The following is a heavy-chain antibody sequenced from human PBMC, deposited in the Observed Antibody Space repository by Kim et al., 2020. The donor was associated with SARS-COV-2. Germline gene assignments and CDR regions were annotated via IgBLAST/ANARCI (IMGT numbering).Heavy chain of an antibody. J-gene: IGHJ4*02. V-gene: IGHV3-7*03. Sequence: GGSLRLSCAAPGFTFSSYWMSWVRQAPGKGLEWVANIKQDGSEKYYVDSVKGRFTISRDNAKNSLYLQMNSLRAEDTAVYYCARDHGSCLLGYWGQGTLVTVSS. CDR2: IKQDGSEK. CDR3: ARDHGSCLLGY. CDR1: GFTFSSYW. D-gene: IGHD1-26*01.